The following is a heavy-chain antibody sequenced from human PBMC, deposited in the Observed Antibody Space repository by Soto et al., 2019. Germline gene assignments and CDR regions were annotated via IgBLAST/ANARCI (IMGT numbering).Heavy chain of an antibody. Sequence: GGSLRLSCAASGFTFSSYIMSWVRQAPGKGLEWVSYISNSSSTIYYADSVKGRFTISRDNAKNSLYLQMNSLRAEDTAVYYCARHPERIAQIGWFDPWGQGTLVTVSS. CDR2: ISNSSSTI. CDR3: ARHPERIAQIGWFDP. D-gene: IGHD6-13*01. CDR1: GFTFSSYI. J-gene: IGHJ5*02. V-gene: IGHV3-48*01.